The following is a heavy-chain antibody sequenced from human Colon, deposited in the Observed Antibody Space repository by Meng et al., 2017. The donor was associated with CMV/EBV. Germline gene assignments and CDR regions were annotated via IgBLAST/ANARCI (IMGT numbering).Heavy chain of an antibody. J-gene: IGHJ4*02. CDR1: GYNFDIFA. CDR3: ARAGAAVTTHFDM. Sequence: CKASGYNFDIFAVTWVLQAPGQGLEWMGWVSAENGNTNYAQKFQGRVTVTTDTSTKTAYMELRSLRSDDSAVYYCARAGAAVTTHFDMWGQGTLVTVSS. V-gene: IGHV1-18*01. D-gene: IGHD4/OR15-4a*01. CDR2: VSAENGNT.